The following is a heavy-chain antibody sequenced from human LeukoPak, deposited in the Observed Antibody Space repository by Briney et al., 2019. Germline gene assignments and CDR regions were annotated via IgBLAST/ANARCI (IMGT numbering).Heavy chain of an antibody. Sequence: RGESLKISCEHPEYSFPNYCIGWVRPMPGKGLEWMGIIYPDDSDTRYSPSFQGQVTISADRSISTPYLQWSSLKASDTPMYYCAIGRGGQQLGDYWGQGTLVTVSS. D-gene: IGHD6-13*01. CDR1: EYSFPNYC. CDR2: IYPDDSDT. J-gene: IGHJ4*02. CDR3: AIGRGGQQLGDY. V-gene: IGHV5-51*01.